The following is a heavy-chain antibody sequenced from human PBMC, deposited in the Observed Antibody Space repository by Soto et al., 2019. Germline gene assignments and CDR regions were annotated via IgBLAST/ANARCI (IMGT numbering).Heavy chain of an antibody. Sequence: HVKLQESGPGLVKPSGTLSLTCAVSGGSISSSNWWSWVRQPPGKGLEWIGEIYHRGSTNYNPSLKSRVTISVDKSKNQFSLKLSSVTAADPAVYYCARVSRSYYYGMDVWGEGTTVTVST. CDR3: ARVSRSYYYGMDV. CDR2: IYHRGST. J-gene: IGHJ6*04. CDR1: GGSISSSNW. V-gene: IGHV4-4*02. D-gene: IGHD2-8*01.